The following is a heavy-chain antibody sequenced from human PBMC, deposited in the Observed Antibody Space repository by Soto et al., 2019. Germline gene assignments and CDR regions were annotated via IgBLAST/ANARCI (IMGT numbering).Heavy chain of an antibody. CDR3: ARLNQLLLNAVDL. Sequence: PGGSLRLSCTASGFTFSTYTMTWVRQAPGQGLEWISDISRSSFTVHFADSVRGRFTISRDNAKGSLYLQINTLTVEDTAVYYCARLNQLLLNAVDLWGQGTMVTVSS. D-gene: IGHD2-2*01. CDR2: ISRSSFTV. CDR1: GFTFSTYT. J-gene: IGHJ3*01. V-gene: IGHV3-48*01.